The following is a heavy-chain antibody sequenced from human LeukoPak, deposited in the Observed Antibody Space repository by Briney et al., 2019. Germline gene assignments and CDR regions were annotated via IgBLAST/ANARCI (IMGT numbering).Heavy chain of an antibody. Sequence: ASVKVSCKASGYTFTGYYMHWVRQAPGQGLEWMGRINPNSGGTNYAQKFQGRVTMTRDTSISTAYMELSRLRSDDTAVYYCARAYCSGGSCHWADWFDPWGQGTLVTVSS. CDR1: GYTFTGYY. J-gene: IGHJ5*02. CDR2: INPNSGGT. V-gene: IGHV1-2*06. CDR3: ARAYCSGGSCHWADWFDP. D-gene: IGHD2-15*01.